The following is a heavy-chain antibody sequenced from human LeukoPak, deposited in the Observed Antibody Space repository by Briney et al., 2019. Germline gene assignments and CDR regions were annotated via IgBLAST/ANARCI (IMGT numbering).Heavy chain of an antibody. CDR3: ARDNSATVDY. Sequence: GGSLRLSCAASGFTFDDYAMHWVRQAPGKGLEWVSGISWNSGSIGYADSVKGRFTISRDNAKNSLYLQMNSLRAEDTAVYYCARDNSATVDYWGQGTLVTVSS. J-gene: IGHJ4*02. CDR2: ISWNSGSI. CDR1: GFTFDDYA. V-gene: IGHV3-9*01.